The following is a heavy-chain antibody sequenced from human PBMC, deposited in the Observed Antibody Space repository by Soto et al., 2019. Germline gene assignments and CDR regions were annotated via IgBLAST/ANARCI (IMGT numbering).Heavy chain of an antibody. D-gene: IGHD3-22*01. J-gene: IGHJ4*02. V-gene: IGHV4-34*01. CDR2: INHSGST. CDR1: GGSFSGYY. CDR3: TRLNYYDTSGYPYFSDY. Sequence: SETLSLTCAVYGGSFSGYYWSWIRQPPGKGLEWIGEINHSGSTNYNPSLKSRVTISVDTSKNQFSLKLSSVTAADTAVYYCTRLNYYDTSGYPYFSDYWGQGAPVTVS.